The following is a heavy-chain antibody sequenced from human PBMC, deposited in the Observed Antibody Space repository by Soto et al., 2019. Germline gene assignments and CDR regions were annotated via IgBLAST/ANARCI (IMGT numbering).Heavy chain of an antibody. CDR2: IYYSGST. CDR3: ARHERGYYDFWSGYLFDY. J-gene: IGHJ4*02. Sequence: SETLSLTCTVSGGSISSYYWSWIRQPPGKGLEWIGYIYYSGSTNYNPSPKSRVTISVDTSKNQFSLKLSSVTAADTAVYYCARHERGYYDFWSGYLFDYWGQGTLVTVSS. D-gene: IGHD3-3*01. V-gene: IGHV4-59*08. CDR1: GGSISSYY.